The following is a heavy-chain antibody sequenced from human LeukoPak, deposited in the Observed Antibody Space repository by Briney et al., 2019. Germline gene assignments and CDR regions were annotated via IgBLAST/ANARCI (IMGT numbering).Heavy chain of an antibody. CDR1: GGSFSEYS. V-gene: IGHV4-34*01. CDR3: ARVAYRFSINDWSRIGLGAYPTKYHYYMDV. D-gene: IGHD3-9*01. CDR2: INHSGGT. J-gene: IGHJ6*03. Sequence: SGTLSLTCAVYGGSFSEYSWSWIRQPPGKGLEWVGEINHSGGTNHNPSLLSRVIMSVDTSKNQFALKVNSVTAADTAVYYRARVAYRFSINDWSRIGLGAYPTKYHYYMDVWGKGTTVTVSS.